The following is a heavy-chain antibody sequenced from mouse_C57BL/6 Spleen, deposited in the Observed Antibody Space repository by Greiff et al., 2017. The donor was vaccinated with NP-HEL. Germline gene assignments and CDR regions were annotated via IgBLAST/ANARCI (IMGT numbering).Heavy chain of an antibody. V-gene: IGHV1-15*01. D-gene: IGHD3-2*02. CDR2: IDPETGGT. CDR1: GYTFTDYE. CDR3: TRGRLRRDWFAY. J-gene: IGHJ3*01. Sequence: VQLQQSGAELVRPGASVTLSCKASGYTFTDYEMHWVKQTPVHGLEWIGAIDPETGGTAYNQKFKGKAILTADKSSSTAYMELRSLTSEDSAVYYCTRGRLRRDWFAYWGQGTLVTVSA.